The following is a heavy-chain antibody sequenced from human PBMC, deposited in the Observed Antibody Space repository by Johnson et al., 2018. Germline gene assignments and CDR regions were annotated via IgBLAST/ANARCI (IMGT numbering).Heavy chain of an antibody. CDR3: ARSQINYYSDSLDV. Sequence: TLSLTCSVSGGSVNSXGYYWNWIRQPPGKGLEWLGVVYNSGNTKYSHSLKSRLTILMDTSKNRFSLRLNSVTTADTAVYYCARSQINYYSDSLDVWGQGTTVAVS. V-gene: IGHV4-61*08. CDR1: GGSVNSXGYY. J-gene: IGHJ6*02. CDR2: VYNSGNT.